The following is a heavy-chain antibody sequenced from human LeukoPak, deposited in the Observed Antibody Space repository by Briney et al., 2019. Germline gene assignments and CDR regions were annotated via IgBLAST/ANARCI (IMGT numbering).Heavy chain of an antibody. CDR2: INSSSITK. Sequence: GASLTLSCAASGFTFSDYSMNWVRQAPGKGLEWIAYINSSSITKYHADSVKGRFIISRDNAKNSVYLQMNSLRREDTALYYCARSYASGPDRYLDVRGKGTTGTVSA. V-gene: IGHV3-48*04. J-gene: IGHJ6*04. CDR3: ARSYASGPDRYLDV. CDR1: GFTFSDYS. D-gene: IGHD3-10*01.